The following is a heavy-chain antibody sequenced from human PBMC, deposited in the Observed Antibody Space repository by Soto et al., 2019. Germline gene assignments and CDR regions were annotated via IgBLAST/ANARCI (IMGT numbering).Heavy chain of an antibody. J-gene: IGHJ4*02. V-gene: IGHV3-30-3*01. D-gene: IGHD6-19*01. CDR2: ISYDGSNK. Sequence: PVGSLRLSCAASGFTFSSYAMHWVRQAPGKGLEWVAVISYDGSNKYYADSVKGRFTISRDNSKNTLYLQMNSLRAEDTAVYYCARDRIAVAGTFQFDYWGQGTLVTVSS. CDR1: GFTFSSYA. CDR3: ARDRIAVAGTFQFDY.